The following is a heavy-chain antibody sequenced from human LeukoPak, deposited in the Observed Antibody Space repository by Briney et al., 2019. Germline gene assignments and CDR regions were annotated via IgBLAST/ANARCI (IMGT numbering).Heavy chain of an antibody. V-gene: IGHV3-48*04. CDR1: GFTFSTYN. CDR3: ATDTYYYDSSAPPEDY. CDR2: ISSSSNSI. J-gene: IGHJ4*02. D-gene: IGHD3-22*01. Sequence: PGGSLRLSCAASGFTFSTYNMNWVRQAPGKGLEWVSYISSSSNSIYYADSVKGRFTISRDNAKKSLYLQMNSLRAEDTAVYYCATDTYYYDSSAPPEDYWGQGTLVTVSS.